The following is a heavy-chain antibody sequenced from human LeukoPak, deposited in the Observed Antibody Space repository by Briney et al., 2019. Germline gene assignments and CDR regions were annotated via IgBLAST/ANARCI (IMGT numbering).Heavy chain of an antibody. Sequence: GASLRASSTASVNTFTTTDIIWVRQATGQRLKCMRWMRPYNCDTGYAQKFEGRVTLPRDTSTTTAYMDLSGLKPDGSAVYYCATSSVDGTFPFFDPWGQGALVTVSS. CDR3: ATSSVDGTFPFFDP. CDR1: VNTFTTTD. V-gene: IGHV1-8*01. J-gene: IGHJ5*02. CDR2: MRPYNCDT. D-gene: IGHD2/OR15-2a*01.